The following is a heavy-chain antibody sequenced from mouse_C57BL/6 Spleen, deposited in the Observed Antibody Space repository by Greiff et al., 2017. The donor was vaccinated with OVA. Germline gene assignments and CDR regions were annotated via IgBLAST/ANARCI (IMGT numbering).Heavy chain of an antibody. V-gene: IGHV5-9*01. CDR2: ISGGGGNT. J-gene: IGHJ2*01. D-gene: IGHD1-1*01. CDR1: GFTFSSYT. CDR3: ARHNYGSRGYFDY. Sequence: DVKLVESGGGLVKPGGSLKLSCAASGFTFSSYTMSWVRQTPEKRLEWVATISGGGGNTYYPDSVKGRFTISRDNAKNTLYLQMSSLRSEDTALYYCARHNYGSRGYFDYWGQGTTLTVSS.